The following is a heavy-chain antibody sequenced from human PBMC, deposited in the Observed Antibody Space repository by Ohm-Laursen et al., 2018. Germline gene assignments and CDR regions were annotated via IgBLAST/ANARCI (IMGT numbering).Heavy chain of an antibody. D-gene: IGHD2-2*01. J-gene: IGHJ4*02. Sequence: SLRLSCSASGFTFSSYGMHWVRQAPGKGLEWVAVIWYDGSNKYYADSVKGRFTISRDNSKNTLYLQMNSLRAEDTAVYYCARGYWSTGFDYWGQGTLVTVSS. CDR3: ARGYWSTGFDY. V-gene: IGHV3-33*08. CDR1: GFTFSSYG. CDR2: IWYDGSNK.